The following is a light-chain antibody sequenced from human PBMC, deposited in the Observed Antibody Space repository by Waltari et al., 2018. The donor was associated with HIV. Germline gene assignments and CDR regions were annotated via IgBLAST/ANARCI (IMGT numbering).Light chain of an antibody. V-gene: IGLV1-40*01. CDR3: QSYDMSQSGSLV. CDR2: ANN. Sequence: QSVLTQPPSVSGAPGQRVTIACTGTRSNIWAGFDVHWYQQIPGNAPKLLIYANNIRPSGVPDRFSGSKSGTSASLAITGLQSEDEADYYCQSYDMSQSGSLVFGGGTKLTVL. J-gene: IGLJ2*01. CDR1: RSNIWAGFD.